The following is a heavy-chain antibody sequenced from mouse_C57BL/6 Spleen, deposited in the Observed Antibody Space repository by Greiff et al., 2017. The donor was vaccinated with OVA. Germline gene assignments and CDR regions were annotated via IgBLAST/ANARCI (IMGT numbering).Heavy chain of an antibody. V-gene: IGHV1-64*01. CDR1: GYTFTSYW. CDR2: IHPNSGST. CDR3: ARSNYSWYFDV. J-gene: IGHJ1*03. Sequence: QVQLQQPGAELVKPGASVKLSCKASGYTFTSYWMHWVKQRPGQGLEWIGMIHPNSGSTNYNEKFKSKATLTVDKSSSTAYMQLSSLTSEDSAVDYCARSNYSWYFDVWGTGTTVTVSS. D-gene: IGHD2-12*01.